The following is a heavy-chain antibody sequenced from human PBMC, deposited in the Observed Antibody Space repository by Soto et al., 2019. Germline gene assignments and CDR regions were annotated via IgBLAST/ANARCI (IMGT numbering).Heavy chain of an antibody. J-gene: IGHJ4*02. V-gene: IGHV1-69*01. CDR2: NIPIFGTA. CDR3: ARAPILVRETPYENYFDY. Sequence: QVQLVQSGAEEKKPGSSVKVSCKASGGTFSNFVISWVRQAPGQGLEWMGGNIPIFGTANYAQKFQGRATFIEDESTGTTYMELTSLRSEDTALYYCARAPILVRETPYENYFDYWGQGTLVTVSS. CDR1: GGTFSNFV. D-gene: IGHD2-21*01.